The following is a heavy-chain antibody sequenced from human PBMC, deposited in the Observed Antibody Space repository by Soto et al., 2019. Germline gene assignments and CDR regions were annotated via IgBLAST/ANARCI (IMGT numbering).Heavy chain of an antibody. J-gene: IGHJ4*02. CDR1: GASIITDNYF. D-gene: IGHD4-17*01. CDR3: ARRRASDYCGTHQPYYFDR. CDR2: ISYSGRT. V-gene: IGHV4-39*01. Sequence: SETLSLTCTVSGASIITDNYFWVWIRQSPRRGLELIGSISYSGRTYDNPSLQSRVTVSIDASKNQFSLKLTSVTTADTAVYYCARRRASDYCGTHQPYYFDRWGQGALVTVSS.